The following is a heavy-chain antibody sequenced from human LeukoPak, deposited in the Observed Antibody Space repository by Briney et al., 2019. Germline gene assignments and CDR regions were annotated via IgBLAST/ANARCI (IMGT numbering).Heavy chain of an antibody. CDR1: GFTFSTHA. D-gene: IGHD6-19*01. Sequence: GGSLRLSCAASGFTFSTHAMHWVRQAPAKGLEWVAMIWFDGKTTYYVNSVKGRFTISRDNSKNTVDLRMDSLRAEDTAVYYCARDLAVAGTSFDYWGQGTLVTVSS. J-gene: IGHJ4*02. V-gene: IGHV3-33*01. CDR3: ARDLAVAGTSFDY. CDR2: IWFDGKTT.